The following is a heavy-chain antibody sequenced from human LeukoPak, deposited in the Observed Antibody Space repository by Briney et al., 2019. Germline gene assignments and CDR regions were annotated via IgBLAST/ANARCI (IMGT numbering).Heavy chain of an antibody. D-gene: IGHD2-15*01. J-gene: IGHJ4*02. V-gene: IGHV3-23*01. CDR3: AKDRTRYCSGGSCSRPY. CDR1: GFTFSSYA. Sequence: GGSLRLSCAASGFTFSSYAMSWVRQAPGKGLEWVSAISGSGGSTYYADSVKGRFTISRDNSKNTLYLQMNSLRAEDTAVYYCAKDRTRYCSGGSCSRPYWGQGTLVTVSS. CDR2: ISGSGGST.